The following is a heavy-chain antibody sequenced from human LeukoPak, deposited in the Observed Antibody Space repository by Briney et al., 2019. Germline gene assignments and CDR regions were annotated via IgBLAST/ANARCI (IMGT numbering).Heavy chain of an antibody. J-gene: IGHJ2*01. V-gene: IGHV3-21*04. CDR3: ARGGYCSGGSCYYPNWYFDL. CDR1: GFTFSSYS. D-gene: IGHD2-15*01. Sequence: GGSLRLSCAASGFTFSSYSMNWVRQAPGKGLEWVSSISSSSSYIYYADSVKGRFTISRDNAKNSLYLQMNSLRAEDTALYYCARGGYCSGGSCYYPNWYFDLWGRGTLVTVSS. CDR2: ISSSSSYI.